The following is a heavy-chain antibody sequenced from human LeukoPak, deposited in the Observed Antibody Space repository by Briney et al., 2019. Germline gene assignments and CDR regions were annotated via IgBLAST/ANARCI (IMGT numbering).Heavy chain of an antibody. CDR1: GGSISSYY. Sequence: SETLSPTCTVSGGSISSYYWSWIRQPAGKGLEWIGRIYTSGSTNYNPSLKSRVTMSVDTSKNQFSLKLSSVTAADTAVYYCARKGRYCSSTSCDYYYMDVWGKGTTVTVSS. CDR2: IYTSGST. D-gene: IGHD2-2*01. CDR3: ARKGRYCSSTSCDYYYMDV. V-gene: IGHV4-4*07. J-gene: IGHJ6*03.